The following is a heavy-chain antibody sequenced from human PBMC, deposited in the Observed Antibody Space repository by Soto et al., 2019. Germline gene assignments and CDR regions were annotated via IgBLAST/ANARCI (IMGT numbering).Heavy chain of an antibody. D-gene: IGHD6-13*01. Sequence: GESXSLAWSSAGVTFISYCMRWVRHAPGKGLEWVAVISYDGTNKYHADSVKGRFTISRYNSKNTMYLQMNSLRAEDKAVYNCAIGRDSRSWSGHWLDTWGQGTLVTVSS. J-gene: IGHJ5*02. CDR3: AIGRDSRSWSGHWLDT. V-gene: IGHV3-30*03. CDR1: GVTFISYC. CDR2: ISYDGTNK.